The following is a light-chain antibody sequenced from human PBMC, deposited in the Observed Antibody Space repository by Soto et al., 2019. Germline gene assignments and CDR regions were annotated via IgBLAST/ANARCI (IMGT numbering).Light chain of an antibody. CDR2: DAS. V-gene: IGKV3-11*01. J-gene: IGKJ1*01. CDR3: QQRSNWT. CDR1: QSVSSY. Sequence: EIVLTQSPATLSLSPGERATLSCRASQSVSSYLAWYQQKPGQAPRLLIYDASNRATGIPARFSGSGSGTDFPLTTSSLEPEDFPVYYCQQRSNWTFGQGTKVEIK.